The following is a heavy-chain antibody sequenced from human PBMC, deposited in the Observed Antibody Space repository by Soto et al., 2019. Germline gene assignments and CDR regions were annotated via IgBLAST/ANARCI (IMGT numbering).Heavy chain of an antibody. CDR1: GFTFSRYW. V-gene: IGHV3-74*01. CDR3: TRGPRSTSTGTGAF. Sequence: GSLRLSCAASGFTFSRYWMHWVRQVPGKGPEWVSRINDDGISTNYADSVKGRFTISRDNAKNTLYLQMNALRVEDTAVYYCTRGPRSTSTGTGAFWGQGTLVTVSS. J-gene: IGHJ4*02. CDR2: INDDGIST. D-gene: IGHD1-1*01.